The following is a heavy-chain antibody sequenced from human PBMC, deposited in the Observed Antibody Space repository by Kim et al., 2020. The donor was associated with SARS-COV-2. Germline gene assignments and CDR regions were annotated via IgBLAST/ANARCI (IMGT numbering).Heavy chain of an antibody. D-gene: IGHD1-1*01. Sequence: YAQKLDGRVTLTPNTSQSTAYMELRSLRSDDTAVYYCARASHYNWNDVGTWGQGTLVTVSS. CDR3: ARASHYNWNDVGT. J-gene: IGHJ4*02. V-gene: IGHV1-18*01.